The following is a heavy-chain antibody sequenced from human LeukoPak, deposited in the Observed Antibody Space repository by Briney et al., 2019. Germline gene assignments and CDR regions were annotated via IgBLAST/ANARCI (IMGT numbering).Heavy chain of an antibody. D-gene: IGHD6-19*01. CDR3: ARDGVAVAGRGDAFDI. CDR2: IKQDGSEK. CDR1: GFTFSSYW. V-gene: IGHV3-7*01. Sequence: PGGSLRLSCAASGFTFSSYWMSWVRQAPGKGLEWVANIKQDGSEKYYVDSVKGRFTISRDNAKNSLYLQMNSLRAEDAAVYYCARDGVAVAGRGDAFDIWGQGTMVTVSS. J-gene: IGHJ3*02.